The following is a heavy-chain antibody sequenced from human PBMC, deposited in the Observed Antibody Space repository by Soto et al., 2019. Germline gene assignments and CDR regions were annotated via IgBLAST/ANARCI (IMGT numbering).Heavy chain of an antibody. Sequence: PSETLSLTCTVSGGSISSYYWSWIRQPPGKGLEWIGYIYYSGSTNYNPSLKSRVTISVDTSKNQFSLKLSSVTAADTAVYYCARARPYSSGCYDYWGQGTLVTVS. CDR1: GGSISSYY. V-gene: IGHV4-59*01. CDR2: IYYSGST. J-gene: IGHJ4*02. D-gene: IGHD6-19*01. CDR3: ARARPYSSGCYDY.